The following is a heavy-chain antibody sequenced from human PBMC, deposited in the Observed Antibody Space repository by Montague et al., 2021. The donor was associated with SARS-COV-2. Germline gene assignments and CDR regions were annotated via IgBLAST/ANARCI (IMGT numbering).Heavy chain of an antibody. CDR2: IYYSGST. V-gene: IGHV4-59*08. CDR1: GDSISNYS. J-gene: IGHJ6*02. D-gene: IGHD4-11*01. CDR3: ARHLRVTTVTSHMYHYAMDV. Sequence: SETLSLTCSVSGDSISNYSWSWIRQSPGKGLEWIGYIYYSGSTNYNPSPPSRATIPGDTPKNQASLKPTSVTAADTAVYYCARHLRVTTVTSHMYHYAMDVWGQGTTVTVSS.